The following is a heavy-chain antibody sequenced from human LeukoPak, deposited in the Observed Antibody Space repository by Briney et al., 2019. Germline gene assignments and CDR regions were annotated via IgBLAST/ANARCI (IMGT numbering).Heavy chain of an antibody. Sequence: SETLSLTCSVSGGSISNYYWSWIRQPPGKGLEWIGYIYYSGSPDYNPSLKSRVTISVDTSKNQFSLKVSSVTAADTAVYYCAGSTSNPYFDSWGQGTLVTVSS. V-gene: IGHV4-59*01. J-gene: IGHJ4*02. CDR3: AGSTSNPYFDS. CDR1: GGSISNYY. CDR2: IYYSGSP.